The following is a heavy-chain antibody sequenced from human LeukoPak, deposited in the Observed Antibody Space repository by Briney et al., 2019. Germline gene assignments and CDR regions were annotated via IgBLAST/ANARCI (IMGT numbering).Heavy chain of an antibody. CDR3: ATEEYYYDSSGYYFDY. CDR1: GGSISSGSYY. V-gene: IGHV4-61*02. CDR2: IYTSGST. J-gene: IGHJ4*02. D-gene: IGHD3-22*01. Sequence: SQTLSLTCTVSGGSISSGSYYWSWIRQPAGKGLEWIGRIYTSGSTNYNPSLKSRVTISVDTSKNQFSLKLSSVTAADTAVYYCATEEYYYDSSGYYFDYWGQGTLVTVSS.